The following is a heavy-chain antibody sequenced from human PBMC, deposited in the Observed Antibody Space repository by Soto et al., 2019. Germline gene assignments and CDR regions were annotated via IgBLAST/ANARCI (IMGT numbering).Heavy chain of an antibody. Sequence: SETLSLTCTVSGGSITDYYWSWIRQPPGKALEWIGYGYHSVSIHYNPSLKTRVTISVDTSENQFSLSLSSMTAADKAVYYCARGGGYDSFDFWGQGIQVTVSS. D-gene: IGHD2-15*01. CDR1: GGSITDYY. CDR2: GYHSVSI. J-gene: IGHJ4*02. CDR3: ARGGGYDSFDF. V-gene: IGHV4-59*12.